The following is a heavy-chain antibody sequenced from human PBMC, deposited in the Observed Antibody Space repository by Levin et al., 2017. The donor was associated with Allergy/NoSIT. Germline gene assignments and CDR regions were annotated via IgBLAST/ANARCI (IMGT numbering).Heavy chain of an antibody. CDR1: GYSFSSYW. CDR3: ARRAASDDGLDV. D-gene: IGHD2-2*01. V-gene: IGHV5-51*01. Sequence: GESLKISCKGSGYSFSSYWIGWVRQMPGKGLEWMGIIYPGDSDTRISPSFQGQVTISADKSLSTAYLQWSSLKDSDSALYYCARRAASDDGLDVWGQGTLLTVS. CDR2: IYPGDSDT. J-gene: IGHJ3*01.